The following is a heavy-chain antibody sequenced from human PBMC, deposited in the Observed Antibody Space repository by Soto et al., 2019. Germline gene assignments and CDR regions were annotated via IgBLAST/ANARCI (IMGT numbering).Heavy chain of an antibody. D-gene: IGHD3-16*02. J-gene: IGHJ6*04. CDR1: GFTFSSYA. V-gene: IGHV3-23*01. CDR3: AKDIESSYDYIWGSYRSPTLGG. CDR2: ISGSGGST. Sequence: GGSLRLSCAASGFTFSSYAMSWVRQAPGKGLEWVSAISGSGGSTYYADSVKGRFTISRDNSKNTLYLQMNSLRAEDTAVYYCAKDIESSYDYIWGSYRSPTLGGWGKGTTVTVSS.